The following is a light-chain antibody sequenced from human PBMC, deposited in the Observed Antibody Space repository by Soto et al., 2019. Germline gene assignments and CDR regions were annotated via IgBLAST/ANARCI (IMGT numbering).Light chain of an antibody. CDR3: SSYTSSSTLWV. J-gene: IGLJ3*02. CDR2: EVS. V-gene: IGLV2-14*01. CDR1: SSDVGGYNY. Sequence: QSVLTQPASVSGSPRQSITISCTGTSSDVGGYNYVSWYQQRPGKAPKLMIYEVSNRPSGVSNRFSGSKSGNTASLTISGLQAEDEADYYCSSYTSSSTLWVFGGGTKLTVL.